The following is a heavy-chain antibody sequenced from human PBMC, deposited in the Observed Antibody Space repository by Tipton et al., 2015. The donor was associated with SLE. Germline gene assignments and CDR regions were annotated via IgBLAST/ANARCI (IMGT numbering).Heavy chain of an antibody. V-gene: IGHV3-21*04. CDR2: ISGASNYI. Sequence: SLRLSCAASGFTFSSYSMNWVRQAPGKGLEWVSSISGASNYINYADSMKGRFTISRDNAKNSLYLQMTSLRVEDTAVYYCARGSDGEYVRYFDVWGPGTLVTVSS. D-gene: IGHD4-17*01. CDR3: ARGSDGEYVRYFDV. CDR1: GFTFSSYS. J-gene: IGHJ2*01.